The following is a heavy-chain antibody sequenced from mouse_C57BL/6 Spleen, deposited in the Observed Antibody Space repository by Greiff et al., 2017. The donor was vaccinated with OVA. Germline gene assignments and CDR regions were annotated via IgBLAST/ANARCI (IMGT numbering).Heavy chain of an antibody. D-gene: IGHD1-1*01. Sequence: VQLQQSGPGLVKPGASVKMSCKASGYTFTDYNMHWVKQSHGKSLEWIGYINPNNGGTSYNQKFKGKATLTVNKSSRTAYMDLRRLTSEDSAVYYCARRLRYAMDYWGQGTSVTVSS. J-gene: IGHJ4*01. V-gene: IGHV1-22*01. CDR1: GYTFTDYN. CDR2: INPNNGGT. CDR3: ARRLRYAMDY.